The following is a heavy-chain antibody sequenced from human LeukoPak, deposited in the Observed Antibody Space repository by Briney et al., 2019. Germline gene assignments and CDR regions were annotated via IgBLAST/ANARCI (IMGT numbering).Heavy chain of an antibody. V-gene: IGHV4-61*02. CDR2: IYTSGST. CDR3: ARESYGGDYVEDYYYYYMDV. CDR1: GASISSGSYY. D-gene: IGHD4-17*01. Sequence: SETLSLTCTVSGASISSGSYYWSWIRQPAGKGLEWIGRIYTSGSTNYNPSLKSRVTISVDTSKNQFSLKLSSVTAADTAVYYGARESYGGDYVEDYYYYYMDVWGKGTTVTVSS. J-gene: IGHJ6*03.